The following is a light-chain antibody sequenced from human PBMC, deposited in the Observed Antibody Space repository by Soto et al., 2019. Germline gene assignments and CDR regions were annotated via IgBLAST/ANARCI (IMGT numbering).Light chain of an antibody. Sequence: IRVTQAPSTLSALVGERVTITRRASQSTRSWLAWDQQKAGKALKLQIYDADSSERGVRSRVSGSGSGTECNLTISSLQRNDFGTYFCQHNNSRTFGQGTKQDIK. CDR2: DAD. CDR1: QSTRSW. CDR3: QHNNSRT. J-gene: IGKJ1*01. V-gene: IGKV1-5*01.